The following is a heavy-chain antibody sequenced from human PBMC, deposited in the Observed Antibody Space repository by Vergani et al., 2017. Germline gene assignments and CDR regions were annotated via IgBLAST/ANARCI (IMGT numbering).Heavy chain of an antibody. D-gene: IGHD3-16*01. CDR2: ISWNRGKI. Sequence: EVQLVTSGGGLVQPGGSLRLSCSASGFVFDEYALHWVRQSPRKGLECVSGISWNRGKIAYADSVKGRFTISRDTAKKSLYLQMNNLRPEDTAFYYCVKDTGIQLWQHFESWGQGILVTVSS. CDR3: VKDTGIQLWQHFES. J-gene: IGHJ4*02. CDR1: GFVFDEYA. V-gene: IGHV3-9*01.